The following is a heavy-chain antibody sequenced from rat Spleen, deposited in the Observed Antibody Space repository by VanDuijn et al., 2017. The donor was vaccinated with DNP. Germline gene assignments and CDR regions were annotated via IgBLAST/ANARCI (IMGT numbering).Heavy chain of an antibody. CDR1: GFTFSNYG. CDR2: LSPSGGST. CDR3: ARSNYFDY. J-gene: IGHJ2*01. V-gene: IGHV5-19*01. Sequence: EVQLVESGGGLVQPGRSLKLSCAASGFTFSNYGMHWIRQAPTKGLEWVASLSPSGGSTYYRDSVKGRFTISRDNAKSTLYLQMDSLRSEDTATYYCARSNYFDYWGQGVMVTVSS.